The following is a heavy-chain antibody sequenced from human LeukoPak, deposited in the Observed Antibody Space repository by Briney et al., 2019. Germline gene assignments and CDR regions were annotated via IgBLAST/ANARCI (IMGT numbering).Heavy chain of an antibody. CDR3: AKEEGLGSGSYSVDY. CDR1: GFTFSSYG. D-gene: IGHD3-10*01. V-gene: IGHV3-30*18. CDR2: ISYDGSNK. J-gene: IGHJ4*02. Sequence: PGGSLRLSCAASGFTFSSYGMHWVRQAPGKGLEWVAVISYDGSNKYYADSVKGRFTISRDNSKNTLYLQMNSLRAEDTAVYYCAKEEGLGSGSYSVDYWGQGTLVTVSS.